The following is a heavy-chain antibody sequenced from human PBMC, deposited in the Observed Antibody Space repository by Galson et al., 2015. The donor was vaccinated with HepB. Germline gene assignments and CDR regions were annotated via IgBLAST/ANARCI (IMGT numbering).Heavy chain of an antibody. CDR1: GFTFSGYA. CDR2: IRSKANSYAK. Sequence: SLRLSCAASGFTFSGYAMHWVRQASGKGLEWVGRIRSKANSYAKAYAASVKGRFTISRDDSKNTAYLQMNSLKTEDTAVYYCTNPLYYYDSSGYGWGQGTLVTVSS. J-gene: IGHJ4*02. CDR3: TNPLYYYDSSGYG. V-gene: IGHV3-73*01. D-gene: IGHD3-22*01.